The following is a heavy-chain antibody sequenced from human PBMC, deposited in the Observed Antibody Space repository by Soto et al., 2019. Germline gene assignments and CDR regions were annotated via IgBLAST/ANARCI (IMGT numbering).Heavy chain of an antibody. Sequence: QVQLVQSGAEVKKPGSSVKVSCKASGGTFSSYAITWVRQAPGQGLEWMGGIIPIFGTADYAQKFQGRVTITADESTSTAYVELSSLKSEDTAVYYCAKNPEIYYYGMDVWGQGTTVTVS. CDR2: IIPIFGTA. V-gene: IGHV1-69*12. CDR3: AKNPEIYYYGMDV. CDR1: GGTFSSYA. J-gene: IGHJ6*02.